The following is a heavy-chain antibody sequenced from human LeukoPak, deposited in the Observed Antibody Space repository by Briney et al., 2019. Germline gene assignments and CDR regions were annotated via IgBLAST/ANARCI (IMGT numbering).Heavy chain of an antibody. CDR3: TTLGTLRY. V-gene: IGHV3-15*01. CDR2: IKSKTDGRTT. CDR1: GFTFSNAW. D-gene: IGHD1-1*01. Sequence: GGSLRLSCAASGFTFSNAWMSWGRQAPGKGLEWVGRIKSKTDGRTTDYAAPVKGRFTISRDDSKNTMYLQMNSLKTEDTAVYYCTTLGTLRYWGQGTLVTVSS. J-gene: IGHJ4*02.